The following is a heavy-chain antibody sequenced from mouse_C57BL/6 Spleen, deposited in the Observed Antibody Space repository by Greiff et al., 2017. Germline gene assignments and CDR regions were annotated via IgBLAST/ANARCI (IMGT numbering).Heavy chain of an antibody. D-gene: IGHD1-1*01. Sequence: QVQLQQSGPELVKPGASVKISCKASGYAFSSSWMNWVKQRPGTGLEWIGRIYPGDGDTNYNGKFKCKATLTVDKSSSPAYMQLSSLTSEDSAVYFCARGANRGCAYWGQGTLVTVSA. V-gene: IGHV1-82*01. CDR3: ARGANRGCAY. CDR2: IYPGDGDT. J-gene: IGHJ3*01. CDR1: GYAFSSSW.